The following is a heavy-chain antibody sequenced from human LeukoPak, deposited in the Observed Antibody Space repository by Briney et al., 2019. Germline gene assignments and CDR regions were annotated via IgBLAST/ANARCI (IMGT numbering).Heavy chain of an antibody. J-gene: IGHJ4*02. CDR2: ISSSSRYI. V-gene: IGHV3-21*01. CDR1: GFTFSSYS. Sequence: GGSLRLSCAASGFTFSSYSMNWVRQAPGKGLEWVSSISSSSRYIFYADSVKGRFTISRDNAKNSLYLQMNSLRGEDTAVYYCARGDSSGWSSNPPLDSGQGTLVTVSS. CDR3: ARGDSSGWSSNPPLD. D-gene: IGHD6-19*01.